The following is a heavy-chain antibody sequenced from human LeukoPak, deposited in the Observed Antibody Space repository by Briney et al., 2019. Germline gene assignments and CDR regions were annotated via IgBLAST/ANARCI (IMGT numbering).Heavy chain of an antibody. V-gene: IGHV4-34*01. J-gene: IGHJ4*02. Sequence: PSETLSLTCAVYGGSFSGYYWSWIRQPPGKGLEWIGEINHSESTNYSPSLKSRVTISVDTSKNQSSLKLSSVTAADTAVYYCARGRQWLVYFDYWGQGTLVTVSS. CDR2: INHSEST. CDR3: ARGRQWLVYFDY. D-gene: IGHD6-19*01. CDR1: GGSFSGYY.